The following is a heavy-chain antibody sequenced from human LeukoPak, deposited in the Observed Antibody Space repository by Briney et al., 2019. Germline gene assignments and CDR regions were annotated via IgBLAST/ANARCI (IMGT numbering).Heavy chain of an antibody. Sequence: SETLSLTCTVAGDSISSYYWSWIRQSPGKGLEWVGQISYGGNTKYNPSLRGRVTISADTSKFSLKLTSVTAADTAVYYCARGRVYFYGSGSRYLDDAFDLWGQGTTVTVSS. CDR3: ARGRVYFYGSGSRYLDDAFDL. V-gene: IGHV4-59*01. J-gene: IGHJ3*01. D-gene: IGHD3-10*01. CDR1: GDSISSYY. CDR2: ISYGGNT.